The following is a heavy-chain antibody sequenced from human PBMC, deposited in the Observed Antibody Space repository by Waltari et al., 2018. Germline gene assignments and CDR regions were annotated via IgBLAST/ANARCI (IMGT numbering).Heavy chain of an antibody. CDR1: DGSISIGGYS. D-gene: IGHD6-13*01. J-gene: IGHJ6*03. CDR3: ARTRTRGEQQLVKDYHYYYMDV. Sequence: QLQLQESGSGLVKPSQTLSLTCAVADGSISIGGYSWSWIRQPPGKGLEWIGYTYHSGSTYCNPSLKSRVSMSVDRSKNQFSLRLSSVTAADTAVYYCARTRTRGEQQLVKDYHYYYMDVWGKGTSVTVSS. CDR2: TYHSGST. V-gene: IGHV4-30-2*01.